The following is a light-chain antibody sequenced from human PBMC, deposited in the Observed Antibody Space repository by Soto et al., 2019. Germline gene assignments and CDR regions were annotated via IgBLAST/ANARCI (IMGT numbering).Light chain of an antibody. Sequence: QSVLTQPASVSGSPGQSITISCTGTSSDVGGYNYVSWYQQHPGKAPKLMIYEVSNWPSGVSNRFSGSKSGNTASLTISGLQAEDEADYYCSSYTSSSTRVFGTGTKVTVL. CDR3: SSYTSSSTRV. CDR2: EVS. J-gene: IGLJ1*01. V-gene: IGLV2-14*01. CDR1: SSDVGGYNY.